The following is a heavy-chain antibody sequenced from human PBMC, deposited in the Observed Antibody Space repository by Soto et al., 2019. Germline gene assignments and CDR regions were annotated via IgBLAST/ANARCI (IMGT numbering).Heavy chain of an antibody. CDR3: ARQYFDFWSGYPLPGWFGP. CDR2: IYYSGST. Sequence: QLQLQESGPGLVKPSETLSLTCTVSGGSISSSSYYWGWIRQPPGKGLEWIGSIYYSGSTYYNPCLKRRLTISVDTSKHLYSLELSSVTAADTAVDCCARQYFDFWSGYPLPGWFGPWGQGTLVPVSS. D-gene: IGHD3-3*01. J-gene: IGHJ5*02. V-gene: IGHV4-39*01. CDR1: GGSISSSSYY.